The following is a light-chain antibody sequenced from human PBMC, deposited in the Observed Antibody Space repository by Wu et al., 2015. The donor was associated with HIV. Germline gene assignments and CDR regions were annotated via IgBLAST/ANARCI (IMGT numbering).Light chain of an antibody. Sequence: EIVMTQSPAILSVSPGERATLSCRASQSVGGDLAWYQQKPGQAPRLLIYDASTRAPGIPDRFSGSGSGTEFTLTISSLQSEDLADYYCQQYNDWPPYSFGLGDQAGD. CDR3: QQYNDWPPYS. V-gene: IGKV3-15*01. CDR1: QSVGGD. CDR2: DAS. J-gene: IGKJ2*03.